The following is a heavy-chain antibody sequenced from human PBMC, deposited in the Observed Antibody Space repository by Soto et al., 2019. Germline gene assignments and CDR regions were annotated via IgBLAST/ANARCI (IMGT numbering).Heavy chain of an antibody. J-gene: IGHJ6*01. Sequence: PSETLSLTCTVSVVSISSGDYYWSWIRQPPGKGLEWIGYIYYSGSTYYNPSLKSRVTISVDTSKNQFSLKLSSVTAADTAVYYCAREIGNYTPHYYGMDVWGQGTTVSVSS. D-gene: IGHD1-7*01. CDR1: VVSISSGDYY. V-gene: IGHV4-30-4*01. CDR3: AREIGNYTPHYYGMDV. CDR2: IYYSGST.